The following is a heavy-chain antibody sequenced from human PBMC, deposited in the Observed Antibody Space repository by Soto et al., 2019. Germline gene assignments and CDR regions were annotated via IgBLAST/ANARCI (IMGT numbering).Heavy chain of an antibody. CDR1: GRSVSSGGYY. CDR2: IYHIGSP. V-gene: IGHV4-31*03. D-gene: IGHD6-19*01. J-gene: IGHJ5*02. Sequence: PSETLSLTCTVSGRSVSSGGYYWTWIHQHPGRGLEWIGYIYHIGSPYYNPSLESRVTMSLDTSKNQFSLNLTSVTAADTAIYYCVRDRALDSSGHWFDTWGQGTLVTVS. CDR3: VRDRALDSSGHWFDT.